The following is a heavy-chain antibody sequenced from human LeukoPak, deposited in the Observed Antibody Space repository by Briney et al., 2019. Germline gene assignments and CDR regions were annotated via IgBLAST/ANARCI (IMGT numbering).Heavy chain of an antibody. D-gene: IGHD2-15*01. CDR3: ARDDCSGGSCYPKL. V-gene: IGHV3-30*02. J-gene: IGHJ4*02. CDR1: GFSFRRYG. CDR2: IRDNGSTR. Sequence: GGSLRLSCAASGFSFRRYGLHWVRHAPGKGLEWMAFIRDNGSTRYYADSVKGRFTVSRDNSKNTLYLQMNSLRAEDTAVYYCARDDCSGGSCYPKLWGQGTLVTVSS.